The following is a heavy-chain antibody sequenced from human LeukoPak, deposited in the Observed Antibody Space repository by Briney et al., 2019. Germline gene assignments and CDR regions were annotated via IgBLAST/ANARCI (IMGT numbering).Heavy chain of an antibody. D-gene: IGHD6-13*01. CDR2: IKSKTDGGTT. Sequence: GGSLRLSCAASGFTFSNAWMSWVRQAPGKGREWVGRIKSKTDGGTTDYAAPVKGRFTISRDDSKNTLYLQMNSLKTEDTAVYYCTTDRDSSSWYEVQYFQHWGQGTLVTVSS. CDR3: TTDRDSSSWYEVQYFQH. V-gene: IGHV3-15*01. CDR1: GFTFSNAW. J-gene: IGHJ1*01.